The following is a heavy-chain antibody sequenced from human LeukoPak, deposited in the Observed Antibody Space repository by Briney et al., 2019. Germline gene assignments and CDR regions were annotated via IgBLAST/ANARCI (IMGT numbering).Heavy chain of an antibody. V-gene: IGHV3-33*01. CDR3: AREVWGPEY. D-gene: IGHD1-14*01. CDR2: IWYDGSKR. J-gene: IGHJ4*02. Sequence: GGSLRLSCTASGYTFSNHGLHWVRQAPGKGLEWVALIWYDGSKRYYADSVQGRFTISRDDSKNTLFLQMSSLRAEDTAVYYCAREVWGPEYWGQGTLVTVSS. CDR1: GYTFSNHG.